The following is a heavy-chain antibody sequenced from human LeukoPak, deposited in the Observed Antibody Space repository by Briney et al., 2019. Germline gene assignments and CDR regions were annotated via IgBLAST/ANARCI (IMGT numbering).Heavy chain of an antibody. CDR1: AFTFSSYW. CDR3: ARGRGYSTFDY. Sequence: GGSLRLSCEASAFTFSSYWMSWVRQAPGKGLEWVANMKEDGGEVNYVDSVKGRFTISRDNAKNSLFLQMNSLRVEDTAVYYCARGRGYSTFDYWGQGTLVTVSS. V-gene: IGHV3-7*01. CDR2: MKEDGGEV. D-gene: IGHD4-23*01. J-gene: IGHJ4*02.